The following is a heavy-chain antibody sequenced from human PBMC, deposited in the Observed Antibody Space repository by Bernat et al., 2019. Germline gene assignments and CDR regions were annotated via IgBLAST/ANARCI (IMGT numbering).Heavy chain of an antibody. D-gene: IGHD2-8*01. CDR2: ITHSGST. CDR1: GGSFSGYY. CDR3: ARTRRGGVPPGYVY. Sequence: QVQLQQWGAGLLKPSETLSLTCAVYGGSFSGYYWSWIRQSPGKGLEWIGEITHSGSTNYNPSLKSRVTISVDTSKNQFSLKLSSVTAADTAVYYCARTRRGGVPPGYVYCGQGTLVTVSS. J-gene: IGHJ4*02. V-gene: IGHV4-34*01.